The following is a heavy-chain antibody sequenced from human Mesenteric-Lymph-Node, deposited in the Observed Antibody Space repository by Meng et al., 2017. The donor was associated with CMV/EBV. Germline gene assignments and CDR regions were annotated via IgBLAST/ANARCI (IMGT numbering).Heavy chain of an antibody. CDR2: ISSSGSFI. CDR1: GFTFSNYE. V-gene: IGHV3-48*03. J-gene: IGHJ4*02. Sequence: GESLKISCAVSGFTFSNYEMNWVRQAPGKGLEWGSYISSSGSFIYYADSVKGRFTISRDKAKNSLYLEMNNLRAEDTAVYYCARPDPLRYYFDYWGQGTLVTVSS. CDR3: ARPDPLRYYFDY.